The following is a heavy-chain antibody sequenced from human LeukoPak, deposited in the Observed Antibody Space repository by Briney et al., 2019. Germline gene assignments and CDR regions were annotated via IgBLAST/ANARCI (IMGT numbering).Heavy chain of an antibody. CDR1: GFTFSSYG. CDR2: ISYDGSNK. Sequence: GGSLRLSCAASGFTFSSYGMHWVRQAPGKGLEWVAVISYDGSNKYYADSVKGRFTISRDNSKNTLYLQMNSLRAEDTAVYYCAKAKGDTIHAWGQGTLVTVSS. V-gene: IGHV3-30*18. D-gene: IGHD3-3*01. CDR3: AKAKGDTIHA. J-gene: IGHJ5*02.